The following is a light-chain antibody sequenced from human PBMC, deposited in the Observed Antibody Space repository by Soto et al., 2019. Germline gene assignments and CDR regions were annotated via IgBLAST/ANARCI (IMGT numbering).Light chain of an antibody. CDR2: EVS. Sequence: QSVLTQPDSVSGSLGQSITISCTGTSNDVGGYNYVSWFQQHTGKAPNLLIFEVSNRPSGVSNRFSGSKSGNTASLTISGLQAEDEADYYCSSFTSTSTFVFGTGTKVTVL. CDR3: SSFTSTSTFV. V-gene: IGLV2-14*01. J-gene: IGLJ1*01. CDR1: SNDVGGYNY.